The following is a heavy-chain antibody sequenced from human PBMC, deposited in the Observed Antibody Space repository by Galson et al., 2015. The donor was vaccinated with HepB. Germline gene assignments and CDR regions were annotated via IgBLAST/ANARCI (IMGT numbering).Heavy chain of an antibody. V-gene: IGHV3-73*01. J-gene: IGHJ4*02. Sequence: SLRLSCAASGFTFSGSAMHWVRQASGKGLEWVGRIRSNANSCATAYAASVKGRFTISRDDTKNTAYLQMNSLKTEDTAVYYCTGRSYYGSGSSTEAGGSTANWGQGTMVTVSS. CDR3: TGRSYYGSGSSTEAGGSTAN. CDR1: GFTFSGSA. CDR2: IRSNANSCAT. D-gene: IGHD3-10*01.